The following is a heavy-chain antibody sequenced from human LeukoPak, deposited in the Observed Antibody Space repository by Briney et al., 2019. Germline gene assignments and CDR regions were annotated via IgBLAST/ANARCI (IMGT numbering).Heavy chain of an antibody. J-gene: IGHJ5*02. CDR3: STGYYEPFAT. V-gene: IGHV4-59*01. Sequence: SETLSLTCSVSAASLSSYYWDWLRQSPGKGLEWIGYISDTGKTESNPSLKSRVTISLDMSKKQFSLRLRSVTAADSATYYCSTGYYEPFATWGPGILVTVSS. CDR2: ISDTGKT. CDR1: AASLSSYY. D-gene: IGHD5-18*01.